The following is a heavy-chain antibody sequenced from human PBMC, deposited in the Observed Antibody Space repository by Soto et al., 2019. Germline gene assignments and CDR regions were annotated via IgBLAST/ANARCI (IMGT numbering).Heavy chain of an antibody. D-gene: IGHD2-21*02. V-gene: IGHV3-9*01. CDR3: AKNEGGGDSRYYFDY. CDR1: GFTFDDYA. J-gene: IGHJ4*02. CDR2: ISWNSGSI. Sequence: HPGGSLRLSCAASGFTFDDYAMHWVRQAPGKGLEWVSGISWNSGSIGYADSVKGRFTISRDNSKNTLYLQMNSLRAEDTAVYYCAKNEGGGDSRYYFDYWGQGTLVTVSS.